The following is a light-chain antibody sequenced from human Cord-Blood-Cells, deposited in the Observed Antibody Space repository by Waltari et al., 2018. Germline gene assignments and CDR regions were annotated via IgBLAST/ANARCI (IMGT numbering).Light chain of an antibody. J-gene: IGKJ3*01. V-gene: IGKV2-28*01. CDR3: MQALQTPLT. Sequence: IVMTQSPLSLPVTPGAPASISCRSSQSLLHSNGYNYLDWYLQKPGQSPQLLIYLGSNRAAGVPDRFSGSGSCTDFTLNISRVEAEDVRVYYCMQALQTPLTFGPGTKVDIK. CDR2: LGS. CDR1: QSLLHSNGYNY.